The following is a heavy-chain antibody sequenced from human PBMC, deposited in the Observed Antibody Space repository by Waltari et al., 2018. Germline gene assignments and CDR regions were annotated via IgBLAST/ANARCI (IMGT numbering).Heavy chain of an antibody. CDR1: GGSISSYY. V-gene: IGHV4-59*01. CDR3: AGLIAVAGTGAWFDP. J-gene: IGHJ5*02. CDR2: IYYSGST. Sequence: QVQLQESGPGLVKPSETLSLTCTVSGGSISSYYWSWTRQPPGKGLEWIGYIYYSGSTNYNPSLKSRVTISVDTSKNQFSLKLSSVTAADTAVYYCAGLIAVAGTGAWFDPWGQGTLVTVSS. D-gene: IGHD6-19*01.